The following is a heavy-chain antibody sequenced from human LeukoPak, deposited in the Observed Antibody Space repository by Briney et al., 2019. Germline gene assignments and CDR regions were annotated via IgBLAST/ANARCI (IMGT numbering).Heavy chain of an antibody. CDR1: GLTFSSYA. J-gene: IGHJ4*02. D-gene: IGHD1-26*01. CDR2: ISGSGDAT. V-gene: IGHV3-23*01. Sequence: PGGSLRLSCAASGLTFSSYAMSWVRQVPGKGWDWVSAISGSGDATYYADSVKGRFTISRDNSKNTLYLQLNSLRAEDTAVYYCAKGSGPGSYYFDYWGQGTLVTVSS. CDR3: AKGSGPGSYYFDY.